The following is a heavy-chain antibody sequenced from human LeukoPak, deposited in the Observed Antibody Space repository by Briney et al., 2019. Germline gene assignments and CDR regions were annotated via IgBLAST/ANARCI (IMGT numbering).Heavy chain of an antibody. V-gene: IGHV3-48*01. CDR3: ARDSLARPLGY. CDR1: GSTFTSYT. Sequence: PGGSLRLSCAASGSTFTSYTMNWVRQAPGKGLEWISYIRTSGGVVSYTDSVRGRFTISTDSAKNSLYLQMTSPKAEDTAVYFCARDSLARPLGYWGQGTLGTVSS. J-gene: IGHJ4*02. CDR2: IRTSGGVV.